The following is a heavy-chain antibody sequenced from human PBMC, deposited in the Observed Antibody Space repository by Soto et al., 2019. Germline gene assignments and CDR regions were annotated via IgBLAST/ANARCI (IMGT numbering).Heavy chain of an antibody. J-gene: IGHJ6*02. V-gene: IGHV1-58*01. CDR2: IVVGSGNT. CDR1: GFTFTSSA. Sequence: GTSVEVTCKASGFTFTSSAVQWVRQARGQRLEWIGWIVVGSGNTNYAQKFQERVTITRDMSTSTAYMELSSLRSEDTAVYYCAADSTGYCSSTSCYYYYYGMDVWGQGTTVTVSS. D-gene: IGHD2-2*01. CDR3: AADSTGYCSSTSCYYYYYGMDV.